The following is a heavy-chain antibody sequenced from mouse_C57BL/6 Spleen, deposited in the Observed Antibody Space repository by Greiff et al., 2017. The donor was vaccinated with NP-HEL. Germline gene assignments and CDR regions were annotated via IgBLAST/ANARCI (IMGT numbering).Heavy chain of an antibody. Sequence: EVQVVESGPGLVKPSQSLSLTCSVTGYSITSGYYWNWIRQFPGNKLEWMGYISYDGSNNYNPSLKNRISITRDTSKNQFFLKLNSVTTEDTATYYCARVLHYYGSSYTFDYWGQGTTLTVSS. CDR3: ARVLHYYGSSYTFDY. D-gene: IGHD1-1*01. CDR2: ISYDGSN. CDR1: GYSITSGYY. V-gene: IGHV3-6*01. J-gene: IGHJ2*01.